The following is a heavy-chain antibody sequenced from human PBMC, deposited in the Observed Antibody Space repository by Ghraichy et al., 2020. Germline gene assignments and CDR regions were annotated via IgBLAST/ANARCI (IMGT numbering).Heavy chain of an antibody. CDR3: AKDSWWGGYNPRFDY. J-gene: IGHJ4*02. CDR1: GFTFDDYA. CDR2: ISGDGGST. V-gene: IGHV3-43*02. Sequence: GESLNISCAASGFTFDDYAMHWVRQAPGKGLEWVSLISGDGGSTYYADSVKGRFTISRDNSKNSLYLQMNSLRTEDTALYYCAKDSWWGGYNPRFDYWGQGTLVTVSS. D-gene: IGHD5-24*01.